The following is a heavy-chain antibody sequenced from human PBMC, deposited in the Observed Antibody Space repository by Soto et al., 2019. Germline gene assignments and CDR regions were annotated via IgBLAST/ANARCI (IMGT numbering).Heavy chain of an antibody. V-gene: IGHV3-23*01. CDR1: GFTFSTYA. D-gene: IGHD6-19*01. J-gene: IGHJ4*02. CDR2: ISGGGGST. Sequence: GGSLRLSCAASGFTFSTYAMIWVRQAPGKGLEWVSFISGGGGSTSYVDSVKGRFTISRANPRNTLYLQMNSLRAEDTALYYSAKCRLAVAGNVITSGAADNWGQGPLVTVSS. CDR3: AKCRLAVAGNVITSGAADN.